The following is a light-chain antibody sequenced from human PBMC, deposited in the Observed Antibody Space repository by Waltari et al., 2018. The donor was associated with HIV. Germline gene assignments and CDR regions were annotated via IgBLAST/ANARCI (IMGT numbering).Light chain of an antibody. CDR2: DVT. Sequence: QSALTQPASVSGSPGQSITISCTGTSSDCGGYNYVSWYQQHPGKAPKLMVYDVTNRPSGVSNRFSGSKSGNTAFLTISGLQAEDEADYYCSSYTTSRTVVFGGGTKLTVL. CDR1: SSDCGGYNY. J-gene: IGLJ2*01. V-gene: IGLV2-14*03. CDR3: SSYTTSRTVV.